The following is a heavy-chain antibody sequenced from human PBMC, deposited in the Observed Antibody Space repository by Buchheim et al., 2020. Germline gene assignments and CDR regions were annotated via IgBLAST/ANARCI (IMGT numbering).Heavy chain of an antibody. Sequence: QEQLVESGGGVVQPGRSLRLSCAASGFTFSDYYMNWIRQAPGKGLEWVSYTSRSGSTINYADSVKGRFTISRDNAKNSLYLQMNSLRAEDTAVYFCARDPGGFCSGSSCYKYFDYWGQGTL. CDR1: GFTFSDYY. CDR3: ARDPGGFCSGSSCYKYFDY. CDR2: TSRSGSTI. V-gene: IGHV3-11*01. D-gene: IGHD2-15*01. J-gene: IGHJ4*02.